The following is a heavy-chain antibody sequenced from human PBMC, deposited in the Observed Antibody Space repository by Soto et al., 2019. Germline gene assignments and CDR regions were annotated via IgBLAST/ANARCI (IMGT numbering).Heavy chain of an antibody. D-gene: IGHD4-17*01. CDR3: AYSTMVTTGFDY. CDR2: VTFDGSKQ. V-gene: IGHV3-30*03. CDR1: GFNFSQFG. J-gene: IGHJ4*02. Sequence: GGSLRLSCTASGFNFSQFGMHWVRQAPGKGLEWVAVVTFDGSKQYYTDSVRGRFAISRDNSKNTLYLQMNSLRPDDTAVYFCAYSTMVTTGFDYWGQGT.